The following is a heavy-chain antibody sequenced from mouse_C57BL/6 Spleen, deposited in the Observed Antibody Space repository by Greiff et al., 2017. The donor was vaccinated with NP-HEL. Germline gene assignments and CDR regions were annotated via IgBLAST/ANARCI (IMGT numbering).Heavy chain of an antibody. CDR3: ASTAQRAWFAY. D-gene: IGHD3-2*02. CDR1: GYAFSSSW. Sequence: VQLQQSGPELVKPGASVKISCKASGYAFSSSWMNWVKQRPGKGLEWIGRIYPGDGDTNYNGKFKGKATLTADKSSSTAYMQLSSLTSEDAAVYCCASTAQRAWFAYWGQGTLVTVSA. J-gene: IGHJ3*01. CDR2: IYPGDGDT. V-gene: IGHV1-82*01.